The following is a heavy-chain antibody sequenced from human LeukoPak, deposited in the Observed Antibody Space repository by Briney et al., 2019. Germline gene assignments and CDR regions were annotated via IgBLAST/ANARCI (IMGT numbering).Heavy chain of an antibody. CDR1: GDTFISYA. CDR2: IIPIFGTA. CDR3: ARVLSDPDLRGVIIKYGMDV. Sequence: ASVKVSFKASGDTFISYAISWVRQAPGQGLEWMGGIIPIFGTANYAQKFQGRVTITADESTSTAYMELSSLRSEDTAVYYCARVLSDPDLRGVIIKYGMDVWGQGTTVTVSS. J-gene: IGHJ6*02. D-gene: IGHD3-10*01. V-gene: IGHV1-69*01.